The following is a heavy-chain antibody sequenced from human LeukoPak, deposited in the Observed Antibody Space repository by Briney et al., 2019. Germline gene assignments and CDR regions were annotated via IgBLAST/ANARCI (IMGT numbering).Heavy chain of an antibody. D-gene: IGHD5-12*01. J-gene: IGHJ5*01. Sequence: SETLSLTCAVYGGSFSGYYWSWIRQPPGKGLEWIGEINHSGSTNYNPSLKSRVTISVDTSKNQFSLKLSSVTAADTAVYYCARSRLHWFDPWGQGTTVAISS. CDR3: ARSRLHWFDP. CDR2: INHSGST. CDR1: GGSFSGYY. V-gene: IGHV4-34*01.